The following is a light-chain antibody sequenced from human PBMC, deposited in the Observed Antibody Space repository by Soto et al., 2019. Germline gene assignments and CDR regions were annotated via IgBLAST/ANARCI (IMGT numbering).Light chain of an antibody. Sequence: IQMTQPPSSLSASVGDRVTLTCRASQDISNHLAWFQQTPGQAPRSLIAAASSLQSGIPSRFSGSGSGTDFTLTISSMQPEDFAIYYCQQYSSFPMTFGGGTKVEMK. V-gene: IGKV1-16*01. CDR2: AAS. CDR1: QDISNH. J-gene: IGKJ4*01. CDR3: QQYSSFPMT.